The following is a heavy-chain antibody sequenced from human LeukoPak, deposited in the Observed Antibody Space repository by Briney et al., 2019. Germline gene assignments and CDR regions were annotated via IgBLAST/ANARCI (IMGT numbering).Heavy chain of an antibody. Sequence: SETLSLTCTVSGGSISSYYWSWIRQPPGKGLEWIGYIYYSGSANYNPSLKSRVTISVDTSKNQFSLKLSSVTAADTAVYYCARIQADTSGYYYGSPSSHDAFDIWGQGTGVTVSS. J-gene: IGHJ3*02. D-gene: IGHD3-22*01. CDR2: IYYSGSA. CDR1: GGSISSYY. V-gene: IGHV4-59*01. CDR3: ARIQADTSGYYYGSPSSHDAFDI.